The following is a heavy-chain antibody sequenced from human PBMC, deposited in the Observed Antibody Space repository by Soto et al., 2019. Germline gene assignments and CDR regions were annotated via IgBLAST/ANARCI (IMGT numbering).Heavy chain of an antibody. V-gene: IGHV4-34*01. CDR2: INHSGST. CDR1: GAFISRHY. D-gene: IGHD3-10*01. Sequence: SETLSLTCTVSGAFISRHYWSWIRQPPGKGLEWIGEINHSGSTNYNPSLKSRVTISVDTSKNQFSLKLSSVTAADTAVYYCARGRGSGSYINYYYYGMDVWGQGTTVTVSS. J-gene: IGHJ6*02. CDR3: ARGRGSGSYINYYYYGMDV.